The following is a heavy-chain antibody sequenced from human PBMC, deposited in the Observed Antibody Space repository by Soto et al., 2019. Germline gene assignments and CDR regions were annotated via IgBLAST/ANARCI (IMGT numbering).Heavy chain of an antibody. V-gene: IGHV3-23*01. D-gene: IGHD4-17*01. J-gene: IGHJ2*01. CDR1: GFTFSNYA. Sequence: EVLLLESGGGLQQPGGSLRLSCAASGFTFSNYAMSWVRQAPGKGLEWVSTISGSGGTTYYAASVKGRFTISRDNSHNTLFLQMNSLRGEDTAIYYCARKVGDYYVYFELWGRGTLVTVSS. CDR2: ISGSGGTT. CDR3: ARKVGDYYVYFEL.